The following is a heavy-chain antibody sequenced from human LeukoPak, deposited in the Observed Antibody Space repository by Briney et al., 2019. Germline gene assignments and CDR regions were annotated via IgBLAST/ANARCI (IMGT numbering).Heavy chain of an antibody. CDR3: ARGWLRWSRVDY. CDR2: INHSGST. J-gene: IGHJ4*02. V-gene: IGHV4-34*01. D-gene: IGHD4-23*01. Sequence: SEILSLTCAVYGGSFSGYYWSWIRQPPGKGLEWIGEINHSGSTNYNPSLKSRVTISVDTSKNQFSLKLSSVTAADTAVYYCARGWLRWSRVDYWGQGTLVTVSS. CDR1: GGSFSGYY.